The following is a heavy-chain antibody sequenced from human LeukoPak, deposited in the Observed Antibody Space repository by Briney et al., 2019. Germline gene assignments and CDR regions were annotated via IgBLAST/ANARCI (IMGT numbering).Heavy chain of an antibody. CDR2: IYYSGST. D-gene: IGHD6-6*01. CDR1: GGSISRSGYY. V-gene: IGHV4-31*03. J-gene: IGHJ6*02. Sequence: SETLSLTCTVSGGSISRSGYYWSWIRQHPGKGLEWIGYIYYSGSTYYNPSLKSRVTISVDTAKNQFSLKLSSVTAADTAVYYCARDLRSSSSSGINYYGMDVWGQGTTVTVSS. CDR3: ARDLRSSSSSGINYYGMDV.